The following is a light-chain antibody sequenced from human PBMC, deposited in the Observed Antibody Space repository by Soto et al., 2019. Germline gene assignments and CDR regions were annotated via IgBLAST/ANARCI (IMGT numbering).Light chain of an antibody. CDR2: NVS. CDR1: SNDVGGYNL. CDR3: SSYAGNNIVV. J-gene: IGLJ2*01. Sequence: QSALTQPASVSGSPGQSITISCTGTSNDVGGYNLVSWYQQSPGKVPKLLIYNVSNRPSAVPDRFSGSKSGNTASLTVSGLQADDEADYYCSSYAGNNIVVFGGGTKLTVL. V-gene: IGLV2-8*01.